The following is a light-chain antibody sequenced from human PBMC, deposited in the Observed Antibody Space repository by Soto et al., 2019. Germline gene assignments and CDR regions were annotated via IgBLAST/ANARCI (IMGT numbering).Light chain of an antibody. J-gene: IGKJ5*01. CDR3: QQYGSSPE. CDR2: GAS. Sequence: EIVLTQSPATLSLSPGERATLSCRASQSVSSNYLAWYQQKPGQAPRLLIYGASSRATGIPDRFSGSGSGTDFTLTISRLEPEDFAVYYCQQYGSSPEFGQGTRLEIK. CDR1: QSVSSNY. V-gene: IGKV3-20*01.